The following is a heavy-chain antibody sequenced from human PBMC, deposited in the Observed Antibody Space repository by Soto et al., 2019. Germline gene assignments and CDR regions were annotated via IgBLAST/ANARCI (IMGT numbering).Heavy chain of an antibody. CDR3: ARDQGTMIVGSYYYYGMDV. Sequence: GGSLRLSCAASGFTFRSYEMNWVRQAPGKGLEWVSYISSSGDTIYYADSAKGRFTISRDNAKNSLYLQMNSLRAEDTAVYYCARDQGTMIVGSYYYYGMDVWGQGTTVTVSS. CDR1: GFTFRSYE. CDR2: ISSSGDTI. J-gene: IGHJ6*02. V-gene: IGHV3-48*03. D-gene: IGHD3-22*01.